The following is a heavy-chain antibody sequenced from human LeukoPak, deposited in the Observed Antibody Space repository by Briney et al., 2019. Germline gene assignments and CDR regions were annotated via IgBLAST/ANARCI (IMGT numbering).Heavy chain of an antibody. D-gene: IGHD6-19*01. V-gene: IGHV3-30*03. CDR2: ISYDGSNK. Sequence: GGSLRLSCAASGFTFSDYYMSWIRQAPGKGLEWVAVISYDGSNKYYADSVKGRFTISRDNSKNTLYLQMNSLRAEDTAVYYCARDRGYSSGWLDYWGQGTLVTVSS. CDR3: ARDRGYSSGWLDY. J-gene: IGHJ4*02. CDR1: GFTFSDYY.